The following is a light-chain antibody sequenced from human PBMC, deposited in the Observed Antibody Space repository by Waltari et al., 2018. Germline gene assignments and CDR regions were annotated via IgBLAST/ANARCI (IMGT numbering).Light chain of an antibody. Sequence: QSALTQPRSVSGSPGQSVTISCTGTSSDVGSYNYVCWYQQHPGKAPRLMIYDVNKRPSGCPDRFSCSKSGTTASLTISGLQAEDEADYYCCAYAGSAIFGGGTELTVL. CDR2: DVN. J-gene: IGLJ2*01. V-gene: IGLV2-11*01. CDR1: SSDVGSYNY. CDR3: CAYAGSAI.